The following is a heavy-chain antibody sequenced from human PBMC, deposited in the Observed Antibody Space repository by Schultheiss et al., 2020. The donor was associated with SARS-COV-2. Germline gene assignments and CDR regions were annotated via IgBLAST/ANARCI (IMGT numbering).Heavy chain of an antibody. V-gene: IGHV3-23*01. J-gene: IGHJ4*02. CDR3: SKDFTGPLDQ. CDR2: ISYSSGSA. Sequence: GGSLRLSCAASGFTFSTYAMSWVRQAPGKGLEWVSSISYSSGSAYYADSVKGRFTISRDNAKNTLYLQMNSLRAEDTAVYYCSKDFTGPLDQWGQGTLVTVSS. D-gene: IGHD3-9*01. CDR1: GFTFSTYA.